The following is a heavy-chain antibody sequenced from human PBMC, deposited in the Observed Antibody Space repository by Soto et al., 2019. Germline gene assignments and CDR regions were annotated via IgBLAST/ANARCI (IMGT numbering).Heavy chain of an antibody. Sequence: QVQLQESGPGLVKPSETLSLTCAVSGDSFSSGYWWSWVRQPPGKGLQWIGQISQSGTANYNPSLESRVTMSVDKSENQFSLILTSVTAADTAVYYCARHGGRFFEYWGQGILVTVSS. D-gene: IGHD2-15*01. J-gene: IGHJ4*02. CDR3: ARHGGRFFEY. CDR1: GDSFSSGYW. CDR2: ISQSGTA. V-gene: IGHV4-4*02.